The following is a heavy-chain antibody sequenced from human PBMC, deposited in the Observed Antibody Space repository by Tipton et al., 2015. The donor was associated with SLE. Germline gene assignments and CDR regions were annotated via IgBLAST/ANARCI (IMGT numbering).Heavy chain of an antibody. CDR3: AKGNVLHDFWSCYPPFDD. V-gene: IGHV3-53*05. CDR1: GFTVSGSY. Sequence: SLRLSCAASGFTVSGSYVNWVRLAPGKGLEWVSVVYSSGGTYHADTVKGRFTISRDDSKNTLYLQMKGLTSEDTAVYYWAKGNVLHDFWSCYPPFDDWRQGTLVTVSS. J-gene: IGHJ4*02. CDR2: VYSSGGT. D-gene: IGHD3-3*01.